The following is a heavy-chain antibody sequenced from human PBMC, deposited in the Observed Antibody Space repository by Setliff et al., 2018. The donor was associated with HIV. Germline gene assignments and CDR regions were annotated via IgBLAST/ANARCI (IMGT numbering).Heavy chain of an antibody. J-gene: IGHJ6*02. CDR3: TRKLAPGHGMDV. CDR2: INQDGSEK. D-gene: IGHD3-3*02. CDR1: GFTFTSYW. Sequence: GGSLRLSCAASGFTFTSYWMIWVRQAPGKGLEWVANINQDGSEKNYVDSVKGRFTISRDNAKNSLYLQMDSMRVEDTTVYYCTRKLAPGHGMDVWGQGTTVTVSS. V-gene: IGHV3-7*01.